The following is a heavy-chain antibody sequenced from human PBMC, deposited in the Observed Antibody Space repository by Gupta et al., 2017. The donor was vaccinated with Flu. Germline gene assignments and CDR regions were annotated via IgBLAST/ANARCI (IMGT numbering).Heavy chain of an antibody. CDR2: IISRFETA. V-gene: IGHV1-69*01. CDR1: GGTFSTYG. CDR3: ARGEGRTFFDFWSGERNYYDMDV. J-gene: IGHJ6*02. Sequence: QVQLVQSGAEVKRPGSSVKVSCKASGGTFSTYGISWVRQAPGQGLEWRGGIISRFETANYAQKFYGRVTITADESTSTAYLELSSLRSEDTAVYYCARGEGRTFFDFWSGERNYYDMDVWGQGTTVTV. D-gene: IGHD3-3*01.